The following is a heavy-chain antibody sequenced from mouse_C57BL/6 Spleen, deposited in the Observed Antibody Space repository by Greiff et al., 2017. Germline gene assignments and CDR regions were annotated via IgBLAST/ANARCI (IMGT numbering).Heavy chain of an antibody. J-gene: IGHJ2*01. V-gene: IGHV1-22*01. CDR1: GYTFTDYN. D-gene: IGHD1-1*01. CDR2: INPNNGGT. Sequence: VQLQQSGPELVKPGASVKMSCKASGYTFTDYNMHWVKQSHGKSLEWIGYINPNNGGTSYNQKFKGKATLTVNKSSSTAYMELRSLTSEDSAVYYCARDIYYYGSSYLEFFDYWGQVTTLTVSS. CDR3: ARDIYYYGSSYLEFFDY.